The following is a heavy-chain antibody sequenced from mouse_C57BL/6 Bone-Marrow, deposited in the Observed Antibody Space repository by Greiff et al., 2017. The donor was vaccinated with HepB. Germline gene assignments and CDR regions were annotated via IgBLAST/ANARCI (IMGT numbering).Heavy chain of an antibody. Sequence: EVKLMESEGGLVQPGSSMKLSCTASGFTFSDYYMAWVRQVPEKGLEWVANINYDGSSTYYLDSLKSRFIISRDNAKNILYLQMSSLKSEDTATYYCARGGTGTGGYFDYWGQGTTLTVSS. D-gene: IGHD4-1*01. CDR3: ARGGTGTGGYFDY. CDR2: INYDGSST. CDR1: GFTFSDYY. J-gene: IGHJ2*01. V-gene: IGHV5-16*01.